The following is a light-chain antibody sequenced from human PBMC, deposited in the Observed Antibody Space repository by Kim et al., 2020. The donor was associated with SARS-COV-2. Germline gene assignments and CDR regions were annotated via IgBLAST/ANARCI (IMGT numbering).Light chain of an antibody. J-gene: IGKJ2*01. CDR3: QHYGSPPQT. CDR2: GAS. Sequence: EIVLTQSPGTLSLSPGERATLSCRASQSITSSYLAWFQQKPGQAPRLLIYGASSRATGIPDRFSGSGSETDFTLTISRLEPEDLAVYYCQHYGSPPQTFGQGTKLEIK. V-gene: IGKV3-20*01. CDR1: QSITSSY.